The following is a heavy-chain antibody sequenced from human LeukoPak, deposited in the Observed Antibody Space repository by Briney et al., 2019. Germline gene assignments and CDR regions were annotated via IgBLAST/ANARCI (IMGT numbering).Heavy chain of an antibody. CDR3: AACSAASGWCYLDY. CDR2: IVVGSGTT. CDR1: GFTFTSST. V-gene: IGHV1-58*02. Sequence: SVKVSCKASGFTFTSSTMQWVRQARGQRPEFIGWIVVGSGTTNYAHKFQERATITRDMSTRTAYMELSSLTYEDTAVYYCAACSAASGWCYLDYWGQGTLVTVSS. D-gene: IGHD6-19*01. J-gene: IGHJ4*02.